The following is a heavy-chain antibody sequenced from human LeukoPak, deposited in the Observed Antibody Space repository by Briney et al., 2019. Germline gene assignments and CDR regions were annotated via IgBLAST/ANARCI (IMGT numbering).Heavy chain of an antibody. CDR3: AKSRSGSANWALQIFDN. CDR1: GFTFSSYA. J-gene: IGHJ4*02. D-gene: IGHD1-1*01. V-gene: IGHV3-23*01. CDR2: ISGSDGGT. Sequence: PGGSLRLSCAASGFTFSSYAMSWVRRAPGKGLEWVSAISGSDGGTYYADSVKGRFTISRDNSKNSLFVQMNSLRAEDTAVYFCAKSRSGSANWALQIFDNWGQGTLVTVSS.